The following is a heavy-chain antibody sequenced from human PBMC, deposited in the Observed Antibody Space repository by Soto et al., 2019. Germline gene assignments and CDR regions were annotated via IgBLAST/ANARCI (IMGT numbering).Heavy chain of an antibody. CDR1: RFTFRSYV. Sequence: EVQLLESGGGLVQPGGSLRLSCAASRFTFRSYVMNWVLQAPGKGLEWVSSLSGSGDTAHYADSVRGRFTISRDNSKNTLYLLMNSLRADDTAVYYCAKSLWDIVVVPTAPVDCWGQGALVTVSS. CDR2: LSGSGDTA. J-gene: IGHJ4*02. CDR3: AKSLWDIVVVPTAPVDC. V-gene: IGHV3-23*01. D-gene: IGHD2-2*01.